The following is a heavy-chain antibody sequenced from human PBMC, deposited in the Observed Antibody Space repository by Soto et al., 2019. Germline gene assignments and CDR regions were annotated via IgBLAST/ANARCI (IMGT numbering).Heavy chain of an antibody. CDR2: LSGSGGST. J-gene: IGHJ4*02. Sequence: AGGAPGISRGATGITFRTHRKSWGPPAPGKGLEWVSGLSGSGGSTFYADSVRGRFTIARDNYKNTVYLRMNSLRVEDTAVYYCAKDEAVASVVSFDFWGQGTLVTVSS. CDR3: AKDEAVASVVSFDF. CDR1: GITFRTHR. D-gene: IGHD6-13*01. V-gene: IGHV3-23*01.